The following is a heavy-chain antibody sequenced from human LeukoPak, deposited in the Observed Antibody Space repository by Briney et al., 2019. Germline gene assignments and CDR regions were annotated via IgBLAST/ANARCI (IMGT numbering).Heavy chain of an antibody. J-gene: IGHJ4*02. D-gene: IGHD3-10*01. CDR2: IYSGGST. Sequence: PGGSLRLSCEVSGFRLTTYGTHWVRQAPGKGLEWVSVIYSGGSTYYADSVKGRFTISRDNSKNTLYLQMNSLRAEDTAVYYCARDPLSPGSGSSPSDYWGQGTLVTVSS. CDR1: GFRLTTYG. V-gene: IGHV3-NL1*01. CDR3: ARDPLSPGSGSSPSDY.